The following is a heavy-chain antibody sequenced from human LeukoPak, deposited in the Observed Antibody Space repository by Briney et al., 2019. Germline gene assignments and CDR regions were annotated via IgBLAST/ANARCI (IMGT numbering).Heavy chain of an antibody. CDR1: GYSISSGYY. D-gene: IGHD1-1*01. Sequence: PSETLSLTCTVSGYSISSGYYWGWIRQPPGKGLEWIGSIYHSGSTYYNPSLKSRVTISVDTSKNQFSLKLSSVTAADTAVYYCARSKVGNAFDIWGQGTMVTVSS. CDR2: IYHSGST. V-gene: IGHV4-38-2*02. J-gene: IGHJ3*02. CDR3: ARSKVGNAFDI.